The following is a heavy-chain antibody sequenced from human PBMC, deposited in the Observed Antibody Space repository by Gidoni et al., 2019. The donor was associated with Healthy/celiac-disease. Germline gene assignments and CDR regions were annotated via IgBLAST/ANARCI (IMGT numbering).Heavy chain of an antibody. V-gene: IGHV3-23*01. CDR3: ANLPESIAALPYYYYGMDV. D-gene: IGHD6-6*01. J-gene: IGHJ6*02. CDR2: ISGSGGST. Sequence: EVQLLESGGGSVPPGGSLRLACAASGFPFSSHAMSWVRPAPGTGLEWVSAISGSGGSTYYADSVKGRFTISRDKSKNTLYLQMNSLRAEDTAVYYCANLPESIAALPYYYYGMDVWGQGTTVTVSS. CDR1: GFPFSSHA.